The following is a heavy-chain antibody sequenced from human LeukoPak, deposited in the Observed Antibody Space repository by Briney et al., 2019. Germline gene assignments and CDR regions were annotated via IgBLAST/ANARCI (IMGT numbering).Heavy chain of an antibody. CDR3: ARVRFLEWTFLYFDY. CDR2: ISSSSSYI. V-gene: IGHV3-21*01. CDR1: GFTFSSYS. J-gene: IGHJ4*02. D-gene: IGHD3-3*01. Sequence: PGGSLRLSCAASGFTFSSYSMNWVRQAPGKGLEWVSSISSSSSYIYYADSVKGRFTISRDNAKNSLYLQMNSLRAEDTAVYYCARVRFLEWTFLYFDYWGQGTLVTVSS.